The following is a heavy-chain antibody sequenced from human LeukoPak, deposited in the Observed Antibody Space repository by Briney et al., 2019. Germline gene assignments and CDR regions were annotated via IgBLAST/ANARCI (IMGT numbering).Heavy chain of an antibody. D-gene: IGHD3-22*01. Sequence: GGSLRLSCAASGFTFSSYSMHWVRQAPGKGLEWVSYISSSSSYIYYADSVKGRFTISRDNAKTSLYLQMNSLSAEDTAVYYCASDDSSYWGQRTLVTVSS. V-gene: IGHV3-21*01. CDR3: ASDDSSY. J-gene: IGHJ4*02. CDR2: ISSSSSYI. CDR1: GFTFSSYS.